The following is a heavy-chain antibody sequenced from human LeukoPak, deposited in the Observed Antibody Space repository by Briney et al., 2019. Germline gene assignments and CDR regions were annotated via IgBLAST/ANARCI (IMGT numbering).Heavy chain of an antibody. D-gene: IGHD2-15*01. J-gene: IGHJ4*02. Sequence: PGGSLRLSCAASGFTFSDYYMSWIRQAPGEGLEWVSYISSRSLTIDYTDSVKGRFTISRDDAKNSLNLQMDSLRAEDTAVYYCARRGYCSGGSCYYFDYWGQGTLVTVSS. CDR1: GFTFSDYY. CDR2: ISSRSLTI. CDR3: ARRGYCSGGSCYYFDY. V-gene: IGHV3-11*04.